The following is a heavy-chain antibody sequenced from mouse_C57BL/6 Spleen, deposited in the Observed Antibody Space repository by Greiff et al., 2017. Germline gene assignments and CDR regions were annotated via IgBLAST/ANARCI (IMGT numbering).Heavy chain of an antibody. Sequence: QVQLQQPGAELVKPGASVKLSCKASGYTFTSYWMQWVKQRTGQGLEWIGEIDPSDSYTNYNQKFKGKATLTVDTSSSTAYMQLSSLTSEDSAVYYCARSGAMDYWGQGTSGTGSS. J-gene: IGHJ4*01. CDR2: IDPSDSYT. CDR3: ARSGAMDY. CDR1: GYTFTSYW. V-gene: IGHV1-50*01.